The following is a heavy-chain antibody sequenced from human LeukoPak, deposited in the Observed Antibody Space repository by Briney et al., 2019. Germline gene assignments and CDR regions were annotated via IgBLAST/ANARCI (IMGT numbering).Heavy chain of an antibody. J-gene: IGHJ6*03. Sequence: GGSLRLSCVASGFTLSSYGMNWVRQAPGKGLEWVSGIIDSGESTYYANFAKGRFTISRDNSNNTLYLQMNSLRAEDTAVYYCAKLGGQELHNYYVAVCGKGTTVAVSS. CDR3: AKLGGQELHNYYVAV. CDR2: IIDSGEST. V-gene: IGHV3-23*01. CDR1: GFTLSSYG. D-gene: IGHD3-16*01.